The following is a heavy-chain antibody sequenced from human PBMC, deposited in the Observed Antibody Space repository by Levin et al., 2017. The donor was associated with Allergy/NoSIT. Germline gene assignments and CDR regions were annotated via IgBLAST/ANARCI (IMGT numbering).Heavy chain of an antibody. CDR2: IYYSGST. CDR3: ARLWYSSGWYEDY. D-gene: IGHD6-19*01. Sequence: SQTLSLTCTVSGGSISSSSYYWGWIRQPPGKGLEWIGSIYYSGSTYYNPSLKSRVTISVDTSKNQFSLKLSSVTAADTAVYYCARLWYSSGWYEDYWGQGTLVTVSS. J-gene: IGHJ4*02. CDR1: GGSISSSSYY. V-gene: IGHV4-39*01.